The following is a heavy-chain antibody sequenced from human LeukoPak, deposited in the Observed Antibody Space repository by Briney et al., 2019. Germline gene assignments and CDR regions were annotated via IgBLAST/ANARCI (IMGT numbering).Heavy chain of an antibody. CDR2: ISDSGSA. CDR1: GSSMSSDYY. Sequence: SETLSLTCTVSGSSMSSDYYWGWIRQPPGKGLEWIGSISDSGSAYYNPSLKSRVTISVDTSKNQFSLKLSSVPAADTAVYYCASPSLLYSSGWYVSNRGDYWGQGTLVTVSS. J-gene: IGHJ4*02. D-gene: IGHD6-19*01. CDR3: ASPSLLYSSGWYVSNRGDY. V-gene: IGHV4-38-2*02.